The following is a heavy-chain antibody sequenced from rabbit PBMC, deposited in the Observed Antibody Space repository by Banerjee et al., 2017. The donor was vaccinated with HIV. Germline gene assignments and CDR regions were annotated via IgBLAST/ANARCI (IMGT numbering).Heavy chain of an antibody. Sequence: QEQLEESGGDLVKPEGSLTLTCTASGFSFSNKCVMCWVRQAPGKGLEWIACIYAGSSASTYYASWAKGRFTISRTSSTTVTLQMTSLTAADTATYFCARDLTGVIGWNFNLWGPGTLVTVS. CDR1: GFSFSNKCV. CDR3: ARDLTGVIGWNFNL. CDR2: IYAGSSAST. J-gene: IGHJ4*01. V-gene: IGHV1S45*01. D-gene: IGHD1-1*01.